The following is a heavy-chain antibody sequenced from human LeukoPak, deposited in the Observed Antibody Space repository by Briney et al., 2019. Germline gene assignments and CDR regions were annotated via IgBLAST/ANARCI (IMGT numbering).Heavy chain of an antibody. Sequence: ASVKVSCKASGYTFTSYGISWVRQAPGQGLEWMGWISAYNGNTNYAQKLQGRVTMTTDTSTSTAYMELRSLRSDDTAVYYCAREGSSSWYVVPGGDYWGQGTLVTVSS. D-gene: IGHD6-13*01. CDR1: GYTFTSYG. CDR3: AREGSSSWYVVPGGDY. CDR2: ISAYNGNT. J-gene: IGHJ4*02. V-gene: IGHV1-18*01.